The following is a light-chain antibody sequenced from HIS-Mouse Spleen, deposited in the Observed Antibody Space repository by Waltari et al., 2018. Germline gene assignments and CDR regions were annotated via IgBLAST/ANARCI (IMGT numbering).Light chain of an antibody. CDR2: EVI. Sequence: QSALTQPASVSGSPGQSITISCTGTSSDVGGYNYVSWYQQHPGKAPKLMIYEVINRPSVVSNRFSGSKSGNTASLTISGLQAEDEADYYCSSYTSSSTPYVFGTGTKVTVL. J-gene: IGLJ1*01. CDR3: SSYTSSSTPYV. CDR1: SSDVGGYNY. V-gene: IGLV2-14*01.